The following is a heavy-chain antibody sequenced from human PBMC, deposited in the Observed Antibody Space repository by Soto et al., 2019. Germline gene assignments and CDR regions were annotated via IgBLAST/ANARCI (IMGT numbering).Heavy chain of an antibody. D-gene: IGHD4-17*01. CDR2: IIPIFGTA. V-gene: IGHV1-69*13. CDR3: AREGGYGGNSGGSYCMDV. Sequence: ASVKVSCKASGGTFSSYAISWVRQAPGQGLEWMGGIIPIFGTANYAQKFQGRVTITADESTSTAYMELSRLRSDDTAVYYCAREGGYGGNSGGSYCMDVWGQGTTVTVSS. CDR1: GGTFSSYA. J-gene: IGHJ6*02.